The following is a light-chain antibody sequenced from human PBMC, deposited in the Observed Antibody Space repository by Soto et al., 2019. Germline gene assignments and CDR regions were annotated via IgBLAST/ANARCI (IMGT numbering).Light chain of an antibody. CDR2: GAS. J-gene: IGKJ1*01. CDR3: QQYAGSPWT. Sequence: EIVLTQSPDTLSLSPGERATLSCRASQSVSTNYLAWYQQKPGQAPRLLIYGASNRATGIPDRFSGSGSGTDFVLTISRLEPEDFAVYYCQQYAGSPWTFGQRTKVDIK. CDR1: QSVSTNY. V-gene: IGKV3-20*01.